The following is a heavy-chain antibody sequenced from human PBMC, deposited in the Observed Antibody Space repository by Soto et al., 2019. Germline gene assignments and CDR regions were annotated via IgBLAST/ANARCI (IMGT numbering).Heavy chain of an antibody. CDR3: ARGYLTMVRGVSMDV. CDR2: ISSSSSTI. J-gene: IGHJ6*03. D-gene: IGHD3-10*01. CDR1: GFTFSSYS. V-gene: IGHV3-48*01. Sequence: GGSLRLSCAASGFTFSSYSMNWVRQAPGKGLEWVSYISSSSSTIYYADSVKGRFTISRDNAKNSLYLQMNSLRAEDTAVYYCARGYLTMVRGVSMDVWGKGTTVTVSS.